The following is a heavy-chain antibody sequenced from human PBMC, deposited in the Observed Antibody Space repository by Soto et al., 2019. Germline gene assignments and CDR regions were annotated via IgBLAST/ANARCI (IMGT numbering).Heavy chain of an antibody. CDR2: ITPIFGMA. V-gene: IGHV1-69*08. J-gene: IGHJ6*03. D-gene: IGHD2-2*01. CDR3: AREEAQYQLLHSYYYMDV. CDR1: GGTFSSYT. Sequence: QVQLVQSGAEVKKPGSSVKVSCKASGGTFSSYTINWVRQAPGQGLEWMGRITPIFGMANYAQKFQGRVTITADESTSTAYMQLSSLRSEDTGLYYCAREEAQYQLLHSYYYMDVWGKGTTVTVSS.